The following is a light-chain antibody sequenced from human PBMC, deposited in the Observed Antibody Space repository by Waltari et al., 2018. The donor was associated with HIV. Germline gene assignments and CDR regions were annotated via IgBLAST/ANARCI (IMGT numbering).Light chain of an antibody. CDR3: ASWDDNLRHWV. CDR2: RND. Sequence: QPKMTQAPSASKTPGQRITMSCSGSKSNIGNNFIYWYQQIPGAAPRLVMARNDQRPAGVPDRFSGTKSGTSAFLAITNLRLDDEATYVCASWDDNLRHWVFGGGTKLTVL. V-gene: IGLV1-47*01. CDR1: KSNIGNNF. J-gene: IGLJ3*02.